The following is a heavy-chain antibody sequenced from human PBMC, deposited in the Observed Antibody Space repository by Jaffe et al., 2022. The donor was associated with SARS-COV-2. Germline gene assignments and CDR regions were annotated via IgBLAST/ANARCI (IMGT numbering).Heavy chain of an antibody. D-gene: IGHD3-22*01. V-gene: IGHV4-61*02. Sequence: QVQLQESGPGLVKPSQTLSLTCTVSGGSISSGSYYWSWIRQPAGKGLEWIGRIYTSGSTNYNPSLKSRVTISVDTSKNQFSLKLSSVTAADTAVYYCARLTPDSSGVVVWGQGTLVTVSS. CDR1: GGSISSGSYY. CDR3: ARLTPDSSGVVV. CDR2: IYTSGST. J-gene: IGHJ4*02.